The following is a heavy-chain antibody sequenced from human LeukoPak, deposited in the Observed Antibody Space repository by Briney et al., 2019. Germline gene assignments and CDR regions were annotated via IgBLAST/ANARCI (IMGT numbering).Heavy chain of an antibody. CDR1: GGSISSYY. D-gene: IGHD1-26*01. CDR3: ARDNVLSGSYY. Sequence: PSETLSLTCTVSGGSISSYYWSWIRQPPGKGLEWIGYIYYSGSTNYNPSLKSRVTISVDTSKNQFSLKLSSVTAADTAVYYCARDNVLSGSYYWGQGTLVTVSS. V-gene: IGHV4-59*12. J-gene: IGHJ4*02. CDR2: IYYSGST.